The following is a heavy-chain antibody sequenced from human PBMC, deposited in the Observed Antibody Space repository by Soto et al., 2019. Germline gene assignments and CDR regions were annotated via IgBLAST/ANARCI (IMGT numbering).Heavy chain of an antibody. CDR1: GFTFSYYW. Sequence: GGSLRLSCAASGFTFSYYWMHWVRQTPEKGLEWVGRTRNKPNSYTTEYAASVRGRFTISSDDSKNSLYLQMNSLRPEDTALYYCAKDHYGSAIYGMDVWGQGTTVTVSS. J-gene: IGHJ6*02. CDR3: AKDHYGSAIYGMDV. CDR2: TRNKPNSYTT. D-gene: IGHD3-10*01. V-gene: IGHV3-72*01.